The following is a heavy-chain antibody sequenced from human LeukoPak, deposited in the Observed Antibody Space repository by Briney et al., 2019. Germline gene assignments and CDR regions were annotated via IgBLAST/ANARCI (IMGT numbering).Heavy chain of an antibody. J-gene: IGHJ5*02. CDR2: IYHSGST. V-gene: IGHV4-39*01. D-gene: IGHD6-25*01. CDR3: ARYSSARGGSPLNWFDP. CDR1: VGSISSSSYY. Sequence: KTSETLSLTCTVSVGSISSSSYYRGWSRQPPGTRLEWIGSIYHSGSTYYNPSLKSRVTISVDTSKNQFSLKLSSVTAADTAVYYCARYSSARGGSPLNWFDPWGQGTLVTVSS.